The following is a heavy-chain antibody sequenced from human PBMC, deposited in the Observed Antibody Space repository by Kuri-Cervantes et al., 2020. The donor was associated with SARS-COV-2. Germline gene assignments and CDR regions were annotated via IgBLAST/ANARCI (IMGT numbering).Heavy chain of an antibody. CDR2: IWYDGSNK. CDR1: GFTFSSYG. V-gene: IGHV3-33*01. CDR3: ARDGRRITIFGVAIITFDY. Sequence: GESLRISCAASGFTFSSYGMHWVRQAPGKGLEWVAVIWYDGSNKYYADSVEGRFTISRDNSKNTLYLQMNSLRAEDTAVYYCARDGRRITIFGVAIITFDYWGQGTLVTVSS. D-gene: IGHD3-3*01. J-gene: IGHJ4*02.